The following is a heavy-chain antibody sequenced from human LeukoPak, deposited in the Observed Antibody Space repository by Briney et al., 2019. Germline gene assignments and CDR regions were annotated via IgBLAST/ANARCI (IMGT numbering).Heavy chain of an antibody. CDR3: AREYYYGPDAFDI. Sequence: PGGSLRLSCAASGFTFSSYSMNWVRQAPGQGLEWVSSISSSSSYIYYADSVKGRFTISRDNAKNSLYLQMNSLRAEDTAVYYCAREYYYGPDAFDIWGQGTMVTVSS. CDR1: GFTFSSYS. D-gene: IGHD3-10*01. CDR2: ISSSSSYI. V-gene: IGHV3-21*01. J-gene: IGHJ3*02.